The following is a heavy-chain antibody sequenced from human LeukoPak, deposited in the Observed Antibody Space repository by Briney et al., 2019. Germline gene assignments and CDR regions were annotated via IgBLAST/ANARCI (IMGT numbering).Heavy chain of an antibody. J-gene: IGHJ3*02. CDR1: GYNFTTSC. Sequence: GESLKISCKGSGYNFTTSCIAWVRQLPGKGLEWMGIIYPGDSHTRYNPSFQGQVTISADNSITTAYLQWSSLRASDTAMYYCARGDSGDYADDAFDIWGQGTMVTVSS. V-gene: IGHV5-51*01. CDR3: ARGDSGDYADDAFDI. CDR2: IYPGDSHT. D-gene: IGHD4-17*01.